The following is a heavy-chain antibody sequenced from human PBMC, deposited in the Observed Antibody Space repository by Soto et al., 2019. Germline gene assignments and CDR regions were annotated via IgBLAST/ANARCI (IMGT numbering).Heavy chain of an antibody. V-gene: IGHV1-58*01. J-gene: IGHJ4*02. D-gene: IGHD3-3*01. CDR1: GFTFTSSA. CDR3: ARDVGPVTIFGEALSGYFDF. Sequence: SVKVSCKASGFTFTSSAFQWVRQARGQRLEWIGWIAVGSGYTNYAQRFQDRVTLTRDMSTATTYMELSRLTSEDTAFYYCARDVGPVTIFGEALSGYFDFWGQGTLVTVSS. CDR2: IAVGSGYT.